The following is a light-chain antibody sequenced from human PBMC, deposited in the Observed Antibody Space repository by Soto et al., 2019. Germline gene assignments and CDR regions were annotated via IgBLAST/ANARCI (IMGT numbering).Light chain of an antibody. J-gene: IGKJ2*01. Sequence: ETVVTQSPATLSVSPGERATLSCRANQGVSSNLAWYQQKPGQAPRLLIYSASTRATGIPARFSGSGSGTEFTLTISSLQSEDFAVYYCQQYNNWPPITFGQGTKLEIK. CDR2: SAS. V-gene: IGKV3-15*01. CDR3: QQYNNWPPIT. CDR1: QGVSSN.